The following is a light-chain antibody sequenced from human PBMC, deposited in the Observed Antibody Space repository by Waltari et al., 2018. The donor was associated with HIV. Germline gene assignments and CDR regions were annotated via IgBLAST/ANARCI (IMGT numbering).Light chain of an antibody. V-gene: IGKV3-20*01. Sequence: TQPPGTLSLSPGDPAALSCRASQSVRDNYLAWYQQKPGRAPRLLISGVSNRATGIPDRFSGSGAGTDFTLTISRLEPEDFAVYYCQHYGSSLWTFG. CDR3: QHYGSSLWT. CDR2: GVS. CDR1: QSVRDNY. J-gene: IGKJ1*01.